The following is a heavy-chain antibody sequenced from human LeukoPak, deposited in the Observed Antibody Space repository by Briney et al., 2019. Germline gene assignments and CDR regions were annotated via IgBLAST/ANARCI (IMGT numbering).Heavy chain of an antibody. J-gene: IGHJ4*02. V-gene: IGHV3-9*01. CDR2: ISWNSGSI. CDR1: GFTFDDYA. D-gene: IGHD2-15*01. CDR3: TNVVVVAANPYYFEY. Sequence: GGSLRLSCAASGFTFDDYAMHWVRQAPGKGLEWVSGISWNSGSIGYADSVKGRFTISRDNAKTSLYLQMNSLRAEDTAVYYCTNVVVVAANPYYFEYWGQGTLVTVSS.